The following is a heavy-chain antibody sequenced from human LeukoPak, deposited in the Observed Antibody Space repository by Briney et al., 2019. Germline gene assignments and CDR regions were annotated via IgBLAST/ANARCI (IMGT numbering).Heavy chain of an antibody. CDR3: AREGYYDSRSMDY. D-gene: IGHD3-22*01. V-gene: IGHV3-53*01. Sequence: GSLRLSCAASGFTVSSNYMSWVRQAPGKGPEWVSVIYSGGSTYYADSVKGRFTISRDNSKNTLYLQMNSLRAEDTAVYYCAREGYYDSRSMDYWGQGTLVTVSS. J-gene: IGHJ4*02. CDR1: GFTVSSNY. CDR2: IYSGGST.